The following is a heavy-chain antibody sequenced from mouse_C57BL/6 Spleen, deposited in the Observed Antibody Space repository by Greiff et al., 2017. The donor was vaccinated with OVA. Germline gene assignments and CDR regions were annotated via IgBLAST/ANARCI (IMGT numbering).Heavy chain of an antibody. D-gene: IGHD1-1*02. CDR2: IWSGGST. CDR3: ARNGGLGNYFDY. Sequence: VKVVESGPGLVQPSQSLSITCTVSGFSLTSYGVHWVRQSPGKGLEWLGVIWSGGSTDYNAAFISRLSISKDNSKSQVFFKMNSLQADDTAIYYCARNGGLGNYFDYWGQGTTLTVSS. J-gene: IGHJ2*01. V-gene: IGHV2-2*01. CDR1: GFSLTSYG.